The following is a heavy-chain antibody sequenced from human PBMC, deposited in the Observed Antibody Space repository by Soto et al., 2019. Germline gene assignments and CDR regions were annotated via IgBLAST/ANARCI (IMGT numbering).Heavy chain of an antibody. V-gene: IGHV4-31*03. Sequence: SETLSLTCTVSGGSISSGGYYWSWILQHPGKGLEWIGYIYYSGSTYYNPSLKSRVTISVDTSKNQFSLKLSSVTAADTSVYYCPGPHPWFDPWGQGTRVTLSS. CDR1: GGSISSGGYY. CDR2: IYYSGST. CDR3: PGPHPWFDP. J-gene: IGHJ5*02.